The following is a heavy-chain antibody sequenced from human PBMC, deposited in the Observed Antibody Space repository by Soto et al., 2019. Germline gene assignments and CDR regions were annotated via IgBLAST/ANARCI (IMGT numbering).Heavy chain of an antibody. Sequence: GGSLRLSCAASGFTFSSYGMHWVRQAPGKGLEWVAVIWYDGSNKYYADSVKGRFTISRDNSKNTLYLQMNSLRAEDTAVYYCARGLGDYDGTLDAFDIWGQGTMVTVSS. V-gene: IGHV3-33*01. CDR1: GFTFSSYG. CDR3: ARGLGDYDGTLDAFDI. D-gene: IGHD4-17*01. J-gene: IGHJ3*02. CDR2: IWYDGSNK.